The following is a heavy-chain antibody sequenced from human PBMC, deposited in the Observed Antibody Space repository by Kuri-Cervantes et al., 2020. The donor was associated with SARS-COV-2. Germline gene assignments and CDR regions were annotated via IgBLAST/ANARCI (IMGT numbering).Heavy chain of an antibody. J-gene: IGHJ6*03. CDR1: GFTFSSYG. D-gene: IGHD4-17*01. V-gene: IGHV3-33*06. CDR2: IWYDGSNK. CDR3: AKEVDFGDYGYYYMDV. Sequence: LSLTCAASGFTFSSYGMHWVRQAPGKGLEWVAVIWYDGSNKYYADSVKGRFTISRDNSKNTLYLQMNSLRVEDTAVYYCAKEVDFGDYGYYYMDVWGKGTTVTVSS.